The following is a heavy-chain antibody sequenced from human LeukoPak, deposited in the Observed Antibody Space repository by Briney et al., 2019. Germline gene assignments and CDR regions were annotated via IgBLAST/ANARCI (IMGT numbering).Heavy chain of an antibody. CDR3: ARDSPRYCSSTSCYVIDY. Sequence: SETLSLTCAVSGGXISSSNWWSWVRQPPGKGLEWIGEIYHSGSTNYNPSLKSRATISVDKSKHQFSLKLSSVTAADTPVYYCARDSPRYCSSTSCYVIDYWGQGTLVTVSS. CDR1: GGXISSSNW. V-gene: IGHV4-4*02. J-gene: IGHJ4*02. CDR2: IYHSGST. D-gene: IGHD2-2*01.